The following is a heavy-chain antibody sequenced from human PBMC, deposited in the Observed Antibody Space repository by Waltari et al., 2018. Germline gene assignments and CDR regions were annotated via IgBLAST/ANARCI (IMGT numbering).Heavy chain of an antibody. Sequence: QITLKEYGPTLVNPTQTLTLTCTLSGDSLSTYGVGVGWIRQPPGKAPEWLALIYWNEDKYYRPSLKSRLTITKDTSKNQVVLTMTNMDPVDTATYFCAHRRTRETAGTDFDYWGQGTLVTVSS. J-gene: IGHJ4*02. CDR1: GDSLSTYGVG. CDR3: AHRRTRETAGTDFDY. D-gene: IGHD1-1*01. V-gene: IGHV2-5*01. CDR2: IYWNEDK.